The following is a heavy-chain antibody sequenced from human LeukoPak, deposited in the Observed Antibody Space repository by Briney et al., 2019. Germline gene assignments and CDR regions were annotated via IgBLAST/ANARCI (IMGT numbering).Heavy chain of an antibody. CDR3: ARQGGWGGSASLFEF. Sequence: SETLSLTCTVSGVPISTSNYYWVWIRQSPGKGLEWIGSMFYGGSTYYNPSLKSRVTISADTSKNQFSQKMRSVSASDTAMFYCARQGGWGGSASLFEFWGQGTLVTVSS. CDR1: GVPISTSNYY. V-gene: IGHV4-39*01. J-gene: IGHJ4*02. D-gene: IGHD3-16*01. CDR2: MFYGGST.